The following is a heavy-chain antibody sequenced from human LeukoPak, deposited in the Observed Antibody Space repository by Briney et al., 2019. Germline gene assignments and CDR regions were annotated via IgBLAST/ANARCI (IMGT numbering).Heavy chain of an antibody. CDR2: IYYSGST. CDR1: GGSISSSSYY. CDR3: ARADYDSSGPYGMDV. Sequence: SETLSLTCTVSGGSISSSSYYWGWIRQPPGKGLEWIGSIYYSGSTYYNPPLKSRVTISVDTSKNQFSLKLSSVTAADTAVYYCARADYDSSGPYGMDVWGQGTTVTVSS. V-gene: IGHV4-39*07. J-gene: IGHJ6*02. D-gene: IGHD3-22*01.